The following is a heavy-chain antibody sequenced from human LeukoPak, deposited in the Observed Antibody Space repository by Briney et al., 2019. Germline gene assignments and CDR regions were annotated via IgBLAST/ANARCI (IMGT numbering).Heavy chain of an antibody. CDR3: ARGEIVLMVYATAYGGNFGY. Sequence: GGSLRLSCAASGFTFSSYEMNWVRQAPGKGLEWVSYISSSGSTIYYAASVKGRFTISRDNAKDSLYLQMSSLRAEDTAVYYCARGEIVLMVYATAYGGNFGYWGQGTLVTVSS. CDR1: GFTFSSYE. D-gene: IGHD2-8*01. CDR2: ISSSGSTI. J-gene: IGHJ4*02. V-gene: IGHV3-48*03.